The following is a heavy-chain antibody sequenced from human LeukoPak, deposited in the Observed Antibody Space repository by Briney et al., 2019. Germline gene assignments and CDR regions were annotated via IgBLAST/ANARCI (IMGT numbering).Heavy chain of an antibody. CDR1: GYIFTSYG. D-gene: IGHD3-10*01. Sequence: ASVKVSCKASGYIFTSYGISWVRRAPGQGLEWMGWISAYNGNTNYAQKLQGRITLTTDTSTSTAYMELRSLRSDDTAIYYCARLNFGSEDYWGQGTLVTVSS. V-gene: IGHV1-18*01. CDR2: ISAYNGNT. J-gene: IGHJ4*02. CDR3: ARLNFGSEDY.